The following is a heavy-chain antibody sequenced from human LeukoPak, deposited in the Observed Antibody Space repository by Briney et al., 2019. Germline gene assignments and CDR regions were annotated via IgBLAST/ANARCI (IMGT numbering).Heavy chain of an antibody. CDR1: GFTFSSYW. D-gene: IGHD3-10*01. V-gene: IGHV3-7*01. CDR2: IKQDGSDK. J-gene: IGHJ4*02. CDR3: ATLTLWFGELSGYDY. Sequence: GGSLRLSCAASGFTFSSYWMSWVRQAPGKGLEWVANIKQDGSDKYYVDSVKGRFTISRDNSKNTLYLQMNSLRAEDTAVYYCATLTLWFGELSGYDYWGQGTLVTVSS.